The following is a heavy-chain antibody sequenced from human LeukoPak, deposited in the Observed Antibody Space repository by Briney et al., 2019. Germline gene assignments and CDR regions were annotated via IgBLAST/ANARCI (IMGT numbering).Heavy chain of an antibody. Sequence: SETLSLTCTVSGGSISSSSYYWGWIRQPPEKGLEWIGYIYYSGSTNYNPSLKSRVTISVDTSKNQFSLKLSSVTAADTAVYYCARDWYCSSTSCYSGTDAFDIWGQGTMVTVSS. J-gene: IGHJ3*02. V-gene: IGHV4-61*05. CDR3: ARDWYCSSTSCYSGTDAFDI. D-gene: IGHD2-2*02. CDR2: IYYSGST. CDR1: GGSISSSSYY.